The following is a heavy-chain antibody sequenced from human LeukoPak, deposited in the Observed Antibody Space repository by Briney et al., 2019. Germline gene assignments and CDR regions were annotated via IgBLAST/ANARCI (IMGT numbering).Heavy chain of an antibody. V-gene: IGHV1-24*01. J-gene: IGHJ6*03. D-gene: IGHD2/OR15-2a*01. CDR3: ATGHCNTSSCYYYYMDV. CDR2: FDPEDGES. CDR1: GYTLRELS. Sequence: GASVKVSCKVSGYTLRELSMHWVRQAPAKGHQWVGVFDPEDGESIIAQKFQGRLTMTEDTSTDTAYMELSSITSEDTAMYYCATGHCNTSSCYYYYMDVWGKGTTVTVSS.